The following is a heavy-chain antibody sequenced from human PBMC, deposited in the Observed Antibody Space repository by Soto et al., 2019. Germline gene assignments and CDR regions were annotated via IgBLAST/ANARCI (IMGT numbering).Heavy chain of an antibody. J-gene: IGHJ4*02. V-gene: IGHV1-69*02. D-gene: IGHD5-18*01. CDR3: ARDTTY. CDR2: IIPFLDIT. CDR1: GGTFSTYT. Sequence: QVQLVQSGAAVKKPGSSVKVSCKASGGTFSTYTLSWVRQAPGQGLEWMGRIIPFLDITDYAQKFQGRITITADKSTTTAYMELNSLRSEDTAVYFCARDTTYWGQGTLVTVSS.